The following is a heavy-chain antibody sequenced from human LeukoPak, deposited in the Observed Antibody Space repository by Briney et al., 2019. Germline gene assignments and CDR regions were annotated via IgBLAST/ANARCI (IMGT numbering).Heavy chain of an antibody. CDR2: INPNSGGT. CDR1: GYTFTGYY. J-gene: IGHJ3*02. CDR3: ARHYYDSSGYTKDAFDI. V-gene: IGHV1-2*02. Sequence: ASVKVSCKASGYTFTGYYMHWVRQAPGQGLEWMGWINPNSGGTNYAQKFQGRVTITRNTSISTAYMELSSLRSEDTAVYYCARHYYDSSGYTKDAFDIWGQGTMVTVSS. D-gene: IGHD3-22*01.